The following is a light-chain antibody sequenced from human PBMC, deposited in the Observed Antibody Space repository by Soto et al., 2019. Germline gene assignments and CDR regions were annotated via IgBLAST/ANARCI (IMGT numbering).Light chain of an antibody. J-gene: IGKJ1*01. Sequence: DLVMTQSPLSLPVTPGEPASISCRASQSLLHSNGYNYLDWYLQKPGQSPQLLIYLGSDRAAGVPDRFSGSESGTDFTLKISRVEAEDVGVYYCMQALQTPWTCGQGTKVEIK. V-gene: IGKV2-28*01. CDR1: QSLLHSNGYNY. CDR3: MQALQTPWT. CDR2: LGS.